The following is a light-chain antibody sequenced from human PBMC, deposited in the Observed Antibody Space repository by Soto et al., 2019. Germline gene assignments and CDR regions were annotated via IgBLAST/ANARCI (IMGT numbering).Light chain of an antibody. J-gene: IGKJ4*01. V-gene: IGKV3-15*01. CDR1: QSVSSN. Sequence: EIVMTQSPATLSVSPGERATLSCRASQSVSSNLAWYQQKPGQAPRLLIYGASTRATGIPARFSGSGSGTEFTLTIRSLQSEDFAVYDCQQYGSSPLTFCGGTEVDIK. CDR3: QQYGSSPLT. CDR2: GAS.